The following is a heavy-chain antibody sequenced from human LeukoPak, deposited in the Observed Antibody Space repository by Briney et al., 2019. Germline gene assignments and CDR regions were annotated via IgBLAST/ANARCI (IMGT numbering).Heavy chain of an antibody. J-gene: IGHJ4*02. CDR2: ISGSGGST. CDR3: AKVKAVAGHFDY. V-gene: IGHV3-23*01. D-gene: IGHD6-19*01. CDR1: GFTFSSYW. Sequence: PGGSLRLSCAASGFTFSSYWMHWVRQAPGKGLEWVSAISGSGGSTYYADSVKGRFTISRDNSKNTLYLQMNSLRAEDTAVYYCAKVKAVAGHFDYWGQGTLVTVSS.